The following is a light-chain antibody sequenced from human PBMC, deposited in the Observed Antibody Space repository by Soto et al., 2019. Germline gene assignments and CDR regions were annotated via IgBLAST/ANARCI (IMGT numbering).Light chain of an antibody. J-gene: IGKJ1*01. CDR2: DAS. Sequence: DIQMTHSPSTLSASVGDRVTITCRASQSISSWLAWYQQKPGKAPKVLIYDASSLESGVPSRFSGSGSGTEFTLTISSLQPDDFATYFCQQYSSYSRTFGQGTKVEIK. V-gene: IGKV1-5*01. CDR3: QQYSSYSRT. CDR1: QSISSW.